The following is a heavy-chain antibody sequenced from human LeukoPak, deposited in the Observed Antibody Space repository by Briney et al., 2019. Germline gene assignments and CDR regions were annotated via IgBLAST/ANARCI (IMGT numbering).Heavy chain of an antibody. J-gene: IGHJ4*02. CDR3: ARDKSNKGHDC. Sequence: GGSLRLSCAASGFTLSDYYMTWIRQAPGKGLEWISYIGNGGSNIMLYADSVKGRFTVFRDYAKNSLYLQMNSLRADDTAVYYCARDKSNKGHDCWGQGTLVTVSS. V-gene: IGHV3-11*01. CDR2: IGNGGSNIM. CDR1: GFTLSDYY.